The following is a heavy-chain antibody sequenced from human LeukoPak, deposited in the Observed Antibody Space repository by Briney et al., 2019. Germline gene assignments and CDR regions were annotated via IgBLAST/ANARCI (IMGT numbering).Heavy chain of an antibody. Sequence: PSQTLSLTRTVSGGSISSGHYYWSWIRQPPGKGLVWIGYIYYSGCTYFNPFLKSPVTILVDPSKNQFTLKLSSVTAADTAVYYCARGADIVVVPAAYFDYWGQGTLVTVSS. V-gene: IGHV4-30-4*08. CDR2: IYYSGCT. CDR3: ARGADIVVVPAAYFDY. CDR1: GGSISSGHYY. D-gene: IGHD2-2*01. J-gene: IGHJ4*02.